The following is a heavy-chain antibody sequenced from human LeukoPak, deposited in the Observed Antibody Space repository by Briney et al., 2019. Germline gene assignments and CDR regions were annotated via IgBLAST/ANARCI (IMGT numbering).Heavy chain of an antibody. CDR3: ARGVYYYDSSGYYYFDY. J-gene: IGHJ4*02. Sequence: SETLSLTCAVSGGSISSSNWWSWVRQPPGKGLEWIGEIYHSGSTNYNPSLKSRVTISVDTSKNQFSLKLSSVTAADTAVYYCARGVYYYDSSGYYYFDYWGQGTLVTVSS. CDR1: GGSISSSNW. V-gene: IGHV4-4*02. D-gene: IGHD3-22*01. CDR2: IYHSGST.